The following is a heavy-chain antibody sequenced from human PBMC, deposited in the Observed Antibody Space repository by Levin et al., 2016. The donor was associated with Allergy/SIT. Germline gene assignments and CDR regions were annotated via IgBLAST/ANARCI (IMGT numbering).Heavy chain of an antibody. CDR2: INHSGST. J-gene: IGHJ5*02. CDR3: ARGRGLRFRGWFDP. D-gene: IGHD3-3*01. CDR1: GGSFSGYY. V-gene: IGHV4-34*01. Sequence: SETLSLTCAVYGGSFSGYYWSWIRQPPGKGLEWIGEINHSGSTNYNPSLKSRVTISVDTSKNQFSLKLSSVTAADTAVYYCARGRGLRFRGWFDPWGQGTLVTVSS.